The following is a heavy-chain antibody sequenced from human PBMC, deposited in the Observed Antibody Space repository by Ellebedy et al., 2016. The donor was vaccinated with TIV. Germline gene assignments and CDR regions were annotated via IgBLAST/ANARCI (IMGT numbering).Heavy chain of an antibody. CDR2: IYPGDSDT. CDR3: ASGAVAGGGAFDI. D-gene: IGHD6-19*01. V-gene: IGHV5-51*01. J-gene: IGHJ3*02. Sequence: PGGSLRLSCKGSGYSFTSYWIGWVRQMPGKGLEWMGIIYPGDSDTRYSPSFQGQVTISADKSISTAYLQWSSLKASDTAMYYCASGAVAGGGAFDIWGQGTMVTVSS. CDR1: GYSFTSYW.